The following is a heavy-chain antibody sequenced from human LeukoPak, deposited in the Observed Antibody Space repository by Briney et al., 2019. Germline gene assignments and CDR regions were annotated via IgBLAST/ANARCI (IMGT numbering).Heavy chain of an antibody. V-gene: IGHV3-30*02. CDR3: AKRDLVRGALGY. CDR2: IQYDGRNK. D-gene: IGHD3-10*01. CDR1: GFTFSSYG. Sequence: PGGSPRLSCLASGFTFSSYGMHWVRQAPGKGLEWVAFIQYDGRNKDYANSVKGRFTISRDDSKNTLYVQMNSLRAEDTAVYYCAKRDLVRGALGYWGQGTLVTVSS. J-gene: IGHJ1*01.